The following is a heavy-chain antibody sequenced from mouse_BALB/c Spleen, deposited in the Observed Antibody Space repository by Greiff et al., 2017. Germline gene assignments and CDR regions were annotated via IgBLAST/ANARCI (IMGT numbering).Heavy chain of an antibody. J-gene: IGHJ3*01. V-gene: IGHV5-9-4*01. CDR1: GFTFSSYA. CDR3: ARDGGPGFAY. CDR2: ISSGGSYT. Sequence: EVKVVESGGGLVKPGGSLKLSCAASGFTFSSYAMSWVRQSPEKRLEWVAEISSGGSYTYYPDTVTGRFTISRDNAKNTLYLEMSSLRSEDTAMYYCARDGGPGFAYWGQGTLVTVSA.